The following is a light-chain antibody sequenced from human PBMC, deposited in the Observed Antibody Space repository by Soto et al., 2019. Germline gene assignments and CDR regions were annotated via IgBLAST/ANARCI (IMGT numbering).Light chain of an antibody. J-gene: IGKJ4*01. CDR2: GAS. V-gene: IGKV3-20*01. CDR1: QSLSSSY. CDR3: QQYGSSPLT. Sequence: IVLTQSPGTLSFSPGERVTLSCRASQSLSSSYLAWYQQKPGQAPRLLMYGASRRASGIPDRFSGSGSVTDFTLTISRLEPEDFAMYYCQQYGSSPLTFGGGTKVDIK.